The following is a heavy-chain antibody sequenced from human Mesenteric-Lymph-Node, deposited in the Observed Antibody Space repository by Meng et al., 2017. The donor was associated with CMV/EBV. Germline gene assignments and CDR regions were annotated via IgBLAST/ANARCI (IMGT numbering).Heavy chain of an antibody. V-gene: IGHV1-2*02. J-gene: IGHJ4*02. CDR2: INPNSGGT. CDR3: ARDQESYFDY. Sequence: ASVKVSCKASGYTFTGYYMHWVRQAPGQGLEWMGWINPNSGGTNYAQKFQGRVTMTRDTSISTAYMELSSLRSEDTAVYYCARDQESYFDYWGQGTLVTVSS. CDR1: GYTFTGYY.